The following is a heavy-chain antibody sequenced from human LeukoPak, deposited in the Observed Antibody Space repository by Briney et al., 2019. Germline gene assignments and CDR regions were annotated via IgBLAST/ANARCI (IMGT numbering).Heavy chain of an antibody. CDR3: ARAGYYYGSGTGGTFDY. D-gene: IGHD3-10*01. CDR2: IWYDGSNK. V-gene: IGHV3-33*08. Sequence: GGSLRLSCAASGFTFSSYAMHWVRQAPGKGLEWVAVIWYDGSNKYYADSVKGRFTISRDNAKNSLYLQMNSLRAEDTALYHCARAGYYYGSGTGGTFDYWGQGTLVTVSS. CDR1: GFTFSSYA. J-gene: IGHJ4*02.